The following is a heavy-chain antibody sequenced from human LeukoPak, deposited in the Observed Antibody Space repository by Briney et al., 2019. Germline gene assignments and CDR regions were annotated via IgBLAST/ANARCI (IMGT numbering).Heavy chain of an antibody. D-gene: IGHD2-2*01. Sequence: PGGSLRLSCAASGSTFSSYAMSWVRQAPGKGLEWVSAISGSGGSTYYADSVKGRFTISRDNSKNTLYLQMNSLRAEDTAVYYCAKFIVVVPAAYHYWGQGTLVTVSS. V-gene: IGHV3-23*01. CDR1: GSTFSSYA. J-gene: IGHJ4*02. CDR3: AKFIVVVPAAYHY. CDR2: ISGSGGST.